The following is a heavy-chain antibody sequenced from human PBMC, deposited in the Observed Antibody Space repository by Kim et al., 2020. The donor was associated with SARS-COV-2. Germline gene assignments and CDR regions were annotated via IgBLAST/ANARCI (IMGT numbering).Heavy chain of an antibody. D-gene: IGHD2-21*01. J-gene: IGHJ4*02. V-gene: IGHV3-74*01. CDR3: VRLNQRYYFDF. Sequence: TTYAGSVKGRFTISRDNAKNTLYLQMNRLRAEDTALYYCVRLNQRYYFDFWGQGTLVSVSS. CDR2: T.